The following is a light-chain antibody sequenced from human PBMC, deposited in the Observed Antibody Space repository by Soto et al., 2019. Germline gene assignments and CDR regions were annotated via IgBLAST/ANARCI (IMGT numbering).Light chain of an antibody. CDR2: LEGSGTY. Sequence: QPVLTQSSSASASLGSSVKLTCTLSSGHSSYIIAWHQQQPAKAPRYLMKLEGSGTYNKGSGVPDRFSGSSSGADRYLTISNLQFDDEADYYCETWDSNTHEGVFGGWTKLTVL. CDR1: SGHSSYI. V-gene: IGLV4-60*02. J-gene: IGLJ3*02. CDR3: ETWDSNTHEGV.